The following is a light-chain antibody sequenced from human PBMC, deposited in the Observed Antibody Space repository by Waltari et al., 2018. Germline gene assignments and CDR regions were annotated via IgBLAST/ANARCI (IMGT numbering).Light chain of an antibody. V-gene: IGLV3-19*01. CDR2: DKN. Sequence: SSELTQDPAGSVAMVQTSTNKGQGKGIRSSYASGYKQRPGQAPILNMYDKNNRPSGVPDRFSGSNSDNTASLTITGAQAEDEASYYCHSRDASGVGGSFGGGTKLTVL. J-gene: IGLJ2*01. CDR1: GIRSSY. CDR3: HSRDASGVGGS.